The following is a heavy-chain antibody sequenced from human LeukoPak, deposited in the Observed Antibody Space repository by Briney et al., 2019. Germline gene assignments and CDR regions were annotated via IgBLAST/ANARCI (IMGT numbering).Heavy chain of an antibody. D-gene: IGHD2-15*01. J-gene: IGHJ6*04. CDR2: ISYDGSNK. CDR3: AKDRHCSGGSCYPYYYYYYGMDV. CDR1: GFTLSSYG. V-gene: IGHV3-30*18. Sequence: GGSLRLSCAASGFTLSSYGMHWVRQAPGKGLEWVAVISYDGSNKYYADSVKGRLTISRDNSKNTLYLQMNSLRAEDTAVYYCAKDRHCSGGSCYPYYYYYYGMDVWGKGTTVTVSS.